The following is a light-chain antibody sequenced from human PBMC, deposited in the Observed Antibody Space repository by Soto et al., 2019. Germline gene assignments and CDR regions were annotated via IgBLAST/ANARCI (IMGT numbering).Light chain of an antibody. CDR1: QSVSSNY. CDR2: GAS. Sequence: EIVLTQSPGTLSLSPGERATLSCRASQSVSSNYLAWYQQKPGQAPRLLIYGASSRATGIPDRFSGSRSVTDFTLTISRLEPEDFAVYYCQQYGSSPITFGQGTRLEIK. CDR3: QQYGSSPIT. V-gene: IGKV3-20*01. J-gene: IGKJ5*01.